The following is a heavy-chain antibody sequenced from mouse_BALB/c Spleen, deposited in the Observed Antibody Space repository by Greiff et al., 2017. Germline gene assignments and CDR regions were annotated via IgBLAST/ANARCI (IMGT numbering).Heavy chain of an antibody. CDR2: IWAGGST. V-gene: IGHV2-9*02. J-gene: IGHJ4*01. D-gene: IGHD5-1*01. Sequence: VKLMESGPGLVAPSQSLSITCTVSGFSLTSYGVHWVRQPPGKGLEWLGVIWAGGSTNYNSALMSRLSISKDNSKSQVFLKMNSLQTDDTAMYYRARIPLTSVRTPYAMDYWGQGTSVTVSS. CDR1: GFSLTSYG. CDR3: ARIPLTSVRTPYAMDY.